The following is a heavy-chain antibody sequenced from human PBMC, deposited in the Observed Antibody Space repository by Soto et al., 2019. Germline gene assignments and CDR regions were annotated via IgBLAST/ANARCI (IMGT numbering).Heavy chain of an antibody. J-gene: IGHJ4*02. CDR2: IYSGGGT. D-gene: IGHD1-26*01. CDR1: GFTVSSNY. CDR3: ARGGGAWETDY. Sequence: GGSLRLSCAASGFTVSSNYMSWVRQAPGKGLEWVSVIYSGGGTYYADTVKGRFTISRDNSKNTLYLQMNSLRAEDTAVYYCARGGGAWETDYWGQGTLVTVSS. V-gene: IGHV3-53*01.